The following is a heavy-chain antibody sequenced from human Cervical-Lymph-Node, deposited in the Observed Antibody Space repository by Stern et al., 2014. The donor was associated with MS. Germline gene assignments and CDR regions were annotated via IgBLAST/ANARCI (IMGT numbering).Heavy chain of an antibody. Sequence: VQLVESGGGLVQPGRSLRLSCAASGFIFDDYAMHWVRQAPGKGLEWVSTISWNSAIIGYAVSVKGRFPISRDNAKSSLYLQMDSLRAEDTAFYYCTKGGESTSDSWGQGTLVTVSS. CDR3: TKGGESTSDS. J-gene: IGHJ4*02. V-gene: IGHV3-9*01. CDR2: ISWNSAII. CDR1: GFIFDDYA. D-gene: IGHD4-17*01.